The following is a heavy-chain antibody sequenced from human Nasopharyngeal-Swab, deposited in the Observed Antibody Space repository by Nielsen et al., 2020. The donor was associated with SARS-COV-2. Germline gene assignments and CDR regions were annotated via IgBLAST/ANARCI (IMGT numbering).Heavy chain of an antibody. D-gene: IGHD6-13*01. Sequence: GGSLRLSCAASGFTFSSYDMHWVRQATGKGLEWVSSISSSSSYIYYADSVKGRFTISRDSAKNSLYLQMNSLRAEDTAVYYCARTIAAAGPYGMDVWGQGTTVTVSS. CDR2: ISSSSSYI. J-gene: IGHJ6*02. V-gene: IGHV3-21*01. CDR3: ARTIAAAGPYGMDV. CDR1: GFTFSSYD.